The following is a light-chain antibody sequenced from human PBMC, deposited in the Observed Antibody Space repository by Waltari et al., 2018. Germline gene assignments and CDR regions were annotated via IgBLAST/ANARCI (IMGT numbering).Light chain of an antibody. Sequence: SYVLTQAPSASVAPGQAARITWEGDDIGRKSVHWYQQKPGHAPLLVVYDNRVRPSGIPDRFSGSNSGNTATLTISGVEAGDEADYYCQVRDSSSDYRVFGGGTKLTVL. V-gene: IGLV3-21*02. CDR1: DIGRKS. CDR2: DNR. CDR3: QVRDSSSDYRV. J-gene: IGLJ3*02.